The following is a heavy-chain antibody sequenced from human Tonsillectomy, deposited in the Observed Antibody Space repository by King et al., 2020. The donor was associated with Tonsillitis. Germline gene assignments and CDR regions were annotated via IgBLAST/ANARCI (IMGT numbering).Heavy chain of an antibody. J-gene: IGHJ4*02. CDR1: GYSFTNYG. CDR3: ARGDYGDYVFDY. D-gene: IGHD4-17*01. Sequence: QLVQSGAEVKKPGASVKVSCKASGYSFTNYGLSWVRQAPGQGLEWMGWISTYKGNTKYEQKFQGRVTTTTDTSTSTAYMELRSLRSDDTAVYYCARGDYGDYVFDYWGQGTLVTVSS. CDR2: ISTYKGNT. V-gene: IGHV1-18*01.